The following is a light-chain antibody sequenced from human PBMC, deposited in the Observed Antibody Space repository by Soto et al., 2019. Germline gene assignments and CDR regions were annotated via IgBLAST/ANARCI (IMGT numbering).Light chain of an antibody. CDR2: EVS. CDR3: SSYTTTTTWM. CDR1: SSDIGTYNS. Sequence: QLVLTQSASVSGSPGQSITISCTGTSSDIGTYNSVSWYQQHPGKAPKLIIYEVSNRPSGISDRFSGSKSGNTASLTISGLQAEDEADYYCSSYTTTTTWMFGGGTKVTVL. J-gene: IGLJ3*02. V-gene: IGLV2-14*01.